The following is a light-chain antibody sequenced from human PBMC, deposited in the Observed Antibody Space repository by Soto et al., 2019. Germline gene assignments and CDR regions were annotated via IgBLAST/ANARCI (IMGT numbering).Light chain of an antibody. V-gene: IGKV1-17*01. CDR3: LQHNSYPLT. J-gene: IGKJ4*01. Sequence: DIQMTQSPSSLSAPVGGRVTITWRASQGIRRDLGWYQQKPGKAPTRLIYAVSSLHSGVPSRFSGSGSGTDITLTISSLQPEDSATYYCLQHNSYPLTFGGGTKVEIK. CDR1: QGIRRD. CDR2: AVS.